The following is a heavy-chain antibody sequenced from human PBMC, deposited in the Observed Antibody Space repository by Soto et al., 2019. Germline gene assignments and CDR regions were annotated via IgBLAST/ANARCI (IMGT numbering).Heavy chain of an antibody. D-gene: IGHD6-6*01. CDR1: GGSISSYF. J-gene: IGHJ4*02. Sequence: PSETLSLTCTVSGGSISSYFWSWIRQSPGKGLEWIGYIYYTGSTNYNPSLKGRITISVDTPKNQFSLRLSSVTAADTAIYYCARIHSIAARYFDYWGQGTLVTVSS. CDR3: ARIHSIAARYFDY. CDR2: IYYTGST. V-gene: IGHV4-59*01.